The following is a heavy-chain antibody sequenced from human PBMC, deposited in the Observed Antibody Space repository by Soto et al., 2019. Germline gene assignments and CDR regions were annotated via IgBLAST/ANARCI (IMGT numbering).Heavy chain of an antibody. V-gene: IGHV3-53*01. Sequence: EVQLVESGGGLIQPGGSLRLSCAVSGFTVRANYMSWVRQAPGKGLAWVSVIYSGGTTYYADSVKGRFIISRDISKNTLYLQMNILRAEHTALYYCHGYGYWGQGTLVTVSS. J-gene: IGHJ4*02. CDR2: IYSGGTT. CDR3: HGYGY. CDR1: GFTVRANY. D-gene: IGHD5-12*01.